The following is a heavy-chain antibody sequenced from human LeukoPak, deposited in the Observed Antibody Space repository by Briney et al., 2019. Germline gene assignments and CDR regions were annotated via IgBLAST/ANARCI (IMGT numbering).Heavy chain of an antibody. CDR3: ARRIAVAAFDY. D-gene: IGHD6-19*01. Sequence: GGSLRLPCAASGFTFSSNGMNWVRQAPGKGLEWVSYISSSSPIYYADSVKGRFTISRDNAKNSLYLQMNSLRDEDTAVYYCARRIAVAAFDYWGQGTLVTVSS. V-gene: IGHV3-48*02. CDR2: ISSSSPI. CDR1: GFTFSSNG. J-gene: IGHJ4*02.